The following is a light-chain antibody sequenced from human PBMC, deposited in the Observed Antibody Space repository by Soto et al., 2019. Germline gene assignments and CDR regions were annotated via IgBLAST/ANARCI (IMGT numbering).Light chain of an antibody. V-gene: IGKV3-15*01. Sequence: ETVMTQSRATLSVSLGERATLSCRASQSVNSNLAWYQQKPGQAPRLLIYGASIRATGVPARFSGSGSGTDFTLTISSLQPEDFAVYFCQQYKNWPAVTFGGGTKVEIK. CDR1: QSVNSN. CDR2: GAS. CDR3: QQYKNWPAVT. J-gene: IGKJ4*01.